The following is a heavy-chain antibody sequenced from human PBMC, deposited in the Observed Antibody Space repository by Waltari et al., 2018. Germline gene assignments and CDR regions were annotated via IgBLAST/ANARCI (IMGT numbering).Heavy chain of an antibody. CDR3: VKAPRPNCSGVRCYHLDY. V-gene: IGHV3-23*01. CDR2: ITGSGVDT. CDR1: GFTFNNYA. D-gene: IGHD2-15*01. Sequence: EVQLLESGGGLVQPGGSLRLSCAASGFTFNNYAMNWVRQAPGKEMEWVSSITGSGVDTYHAESVRGRFTISRDNSNNKIFLQMNSLRAEDTAVYYCVKAPRPNCSGVRCYHLDYWGQGTLVTVSS. J-gene: IGHJ4*02.